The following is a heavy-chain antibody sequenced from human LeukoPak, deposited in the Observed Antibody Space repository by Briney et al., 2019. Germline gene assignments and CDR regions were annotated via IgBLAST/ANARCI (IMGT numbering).Heavy chain of an antibody. D-gene: IGHD6-13*01. CDR1: GFTFSSYA. Sequence: PGGSLRLPCAASGFTFSSYAMHWVRQAPGKGLEYVSAISSNGGSTYYANSVKGRFTISRDNSKNTLYLQVGSLRAEDMAVYYCARDASQAAPFDYWGQGTLVTVSS. CDR3: ARDASQAAPFDY. CDR2: ISSNGGST. J-gene: IGHJ4*02. V-gene: IGHV3-64*01.